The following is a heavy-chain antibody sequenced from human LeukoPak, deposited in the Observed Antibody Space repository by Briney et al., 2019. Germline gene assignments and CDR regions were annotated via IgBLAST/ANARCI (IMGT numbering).Heavy chain of an antibody. J-gene: IGHJ4*02. CDR1: GGTFSGYY. CDR3: ARGRAIVVVPAADFDY. V-gene: IGHV4-34*01. Sequence: SETLSLTCAVSGGTFSGYYWSWIRQPPGKGLEWIGEINHSGSTNYNPYFKSRVTISVDTCNNQFSLKLRSVTAADTAVYYCARGRAIVVVPAADFDYWGQGTLVTVSS. D-gene: IGHD2-2*01. CDR2: INHSGST.